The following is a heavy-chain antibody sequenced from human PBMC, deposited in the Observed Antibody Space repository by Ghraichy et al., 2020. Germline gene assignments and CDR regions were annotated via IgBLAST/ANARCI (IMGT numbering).Heavy chain of an antibody. CDR2: FHDSGST. CDR3: ASWTTMYYLDY. V-gene: IGHV4-59*01. J-gene: IGHJ4*02. Sequence: SETLSLTCTVSGGSISSYYWNWIRQPPGKGLEWIGYFHDSGSTNSNPSLKSRATILVDMSRHQLSLKLTSVTAADTAVYYCASWTTMYYLDYWGQGTLVTVSS. D-gene: IGHD3/OR15-3a*01. CDR1: GGSISSYY.